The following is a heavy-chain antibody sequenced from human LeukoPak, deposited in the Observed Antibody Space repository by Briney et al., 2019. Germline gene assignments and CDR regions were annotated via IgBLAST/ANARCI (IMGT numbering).Heavy chain of an antibody. CDR3: ARQPGGEMANALDY. CDR1: GGSISSYY. V-gene: IGHV4-59*08. Sequence: PSETLSLTCTVSGGSISSYYWSWIRQPPGKGLEWIGYIIYSGGTNYNPSLKSRVTISVDTSKNQFSLRLSSVTAADTAVYFCARQPGGEMANALDYWGQGTLVTVSS. CDR2: IIYSGGT. D-gene: IGHD5-24*01. J-gene: IGHJ4*02.